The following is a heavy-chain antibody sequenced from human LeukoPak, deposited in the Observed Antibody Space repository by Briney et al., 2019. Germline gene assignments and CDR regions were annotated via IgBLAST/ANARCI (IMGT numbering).Heavy chain of an antibody. CDR2: IKKEGSEK. V-gene: IGHV3-7*01. CDR3: ATDTRLREVEPDARANYYYYYGMDI. CDR1: GFNFNTYW. J-gene: IGHJ6*02. D-gene: IGHD1-14*01. Sequence: GGSLRLSCAASGFNFNTYWMNWVRQVPGKGVEREADIKKEGSEKDYVDSVKGRFTISRDNAKNSLYLQMNRLRAEDTAVYYCATDTRLREVEPDARANYYYYYGMDIWGQGTTVTVSS.